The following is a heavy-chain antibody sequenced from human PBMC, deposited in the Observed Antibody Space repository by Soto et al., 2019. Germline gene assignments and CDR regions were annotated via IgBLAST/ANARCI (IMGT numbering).Heavy chain of an antibody. D-gene: IGHD2-15*01. V-gene: IGHV1-18*01. CDR2: ISPYNDDT. CDR1: GYTLTHYG. Sequence: ASVKVSCKASGYTLTHYGISWVRQAPGRGREWMGWISPYNDDTKSAQKFQGRVTMTTDTSTTTVYMELRSLRSDDTAVYYCAREYCSGGSCYGVDYWGQGTLVTVSS. J-gene: IGHJ4*02. CDR3: AREYCSGGSCYGVDY.